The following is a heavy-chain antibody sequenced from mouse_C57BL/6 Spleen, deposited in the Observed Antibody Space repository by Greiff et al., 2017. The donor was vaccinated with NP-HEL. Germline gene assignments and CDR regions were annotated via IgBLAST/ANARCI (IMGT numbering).Heavy chain of an antibody. D-gene: IGHD4-1*01. V-gene: IGHV1-26*01. Sequence: VQLQQSGPELVKPGASVKISCKASGYTFTDYYMNWVKQSHGKSLEWIGDINPNNGGTSYNQKFKGKATLTVDKSSSTAYMELRSLTSEDSAVYYCARAGKVWDVDVWGTGTTVTVSS. J-gene: IGHJ1*03. CDR3: ARAGKVWDVDV. CDR2: INPNNGGT. CDR1: GYTFTDYY.